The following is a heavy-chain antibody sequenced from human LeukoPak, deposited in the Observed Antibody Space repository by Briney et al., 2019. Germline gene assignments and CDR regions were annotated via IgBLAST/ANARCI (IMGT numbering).Heavy chain of an antibody. J-gene: IGHJ1*01. V-gene: IGHV5-51*01. CDR3: ATYAGSYSKYFQH. CDR1: GFTFSSYW. Sequence: GESLKISCKGSGFTFSSYWIGWVRQMPGKGLEWMGIIYPGDSDTRYSPSFQGQVTISADKSISTAYLQWSSLKASDTAMYFCATYAGSYSKYFQHWGQGTLVTVSS. CDR2: IYPGDSDT. D-gene: IGHD3-10*01.